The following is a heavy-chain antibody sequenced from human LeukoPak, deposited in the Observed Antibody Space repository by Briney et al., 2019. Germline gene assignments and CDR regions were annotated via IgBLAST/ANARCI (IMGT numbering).Heavy chain of an antibody. CDR1: GFIFNDYP. CDR3: AKDRRSGYSSGWYGY. Sequence: PGRSLRLSCAASGFIFNDYPIHWVRQAPGKGLEWVSAISGSGGSTYYADSVKGRFTISRDNSKNTLYLQMNSLRAEDTAVYYCAKDRRSGYSSGWYGYWGQGTLVTVSS. J-gene: IGHJ4*02. V-gene: IGHV3-23*01. CDR2: ISGSGGST. D-gene: IGHD6-19*01.